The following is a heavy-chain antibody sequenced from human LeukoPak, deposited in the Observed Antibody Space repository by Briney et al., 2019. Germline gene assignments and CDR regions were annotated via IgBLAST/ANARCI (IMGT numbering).Heavy chain of an antibody. D-gene: IGHD3-10*01. CDR3: ARSYGSGRRVSYYYMDV. CDR1: GGSISSYY. CDR2: IYTSGST. V-gene: IGHV4-4*07. Sequence: SETLSLTCTVSGGSISSYYWSWIRQPAGKGLEGIGRIYTSGSTNYNPSLKSRVTMSVDTSKHQFSLKLSSVNAADTAVYYCARSYGSGRRVSYYYMDVWGKGTTVSVSS. J-gene: IGHJ6*03.